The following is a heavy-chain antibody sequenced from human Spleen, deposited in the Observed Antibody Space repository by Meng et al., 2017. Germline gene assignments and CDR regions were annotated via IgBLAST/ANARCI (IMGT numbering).Heavy chain of an antibody. D-gene: IGHD5-18*01. Sequence: EVQLLESGGGLVQPGGSLRLSCAASGFTFSSYWMHWVRQAPGKGLVWVSRINSDGSDTTYAESVKGRFTISRDNTKNILYLQMNSLRAEDTAMYYCARHGYTYACDSWGQGALVTVSS. J-gene: IGHJ5*01. V-gene: IGHV3-74*02. CDR3: ARHGYTYACDS. CDR2: INSDGSDT. CDR1: GFTFSSYW.